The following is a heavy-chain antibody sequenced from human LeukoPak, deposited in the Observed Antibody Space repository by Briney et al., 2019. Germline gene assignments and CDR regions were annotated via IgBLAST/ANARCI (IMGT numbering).Heavy chain of an antibody. Sequence: GGSLRLSCAASGFTFSNYNINWVRQAPGKGLEWVSYISSSSSTIYYADSVKGRFTISRDNAKNSLYLQMNSLRAEDTAVYYCARGASSSWYSNKYYFDYWGQGTLVTVSS. V-gene: IGHV3-48*04. CDR1: GFTFSNYN. D-gene: IGHD6-13*01. J-gene: IGHJ4*02. CDR2: ISSSSSTI. CDR3: ARGASSSWYSNKYYFDY.